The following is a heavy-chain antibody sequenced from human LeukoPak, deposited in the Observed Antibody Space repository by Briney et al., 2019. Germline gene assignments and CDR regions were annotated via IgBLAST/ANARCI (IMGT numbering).Heavy chain of an antibody. CDR1: GGSISSSSYY. CDR2: IYYSGST. Sequence: PSETLSLTCTVSGGSISSSSYYWGWIRQPPGKGLEWIGSIYYSGSTYYNPSLKSRVTISVDTSKNQFSLKLSSVTAADTAVYYCARHGSLRYFDWFPFDYWGQGTLVTVSS. D-gene: IGHD3-9*01. V-gene: IGHV4-39*01. CDR3: ARHGSLRYFDWFPFDY. J-gene: IGHJ4*02.